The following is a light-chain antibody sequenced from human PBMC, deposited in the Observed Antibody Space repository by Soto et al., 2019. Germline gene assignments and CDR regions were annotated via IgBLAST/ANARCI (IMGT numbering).Light chain of an antibody. J-gene: IGLJ2*01. V-gene: IGLV2-14*03. Sequence: QSALTQPASLSGSPGQSITISCTGTSSDIGSYNYVSWYQQHPGKAPKLMIFDVSYRPSGISGRFSGSKSGNTASLTISGLQPEDEADYYCSSYGASSTLFGGGTKVTVL. CDR3: SSYGASSTL. CDR1: SSDIGSYNY. CDR2: DVS.